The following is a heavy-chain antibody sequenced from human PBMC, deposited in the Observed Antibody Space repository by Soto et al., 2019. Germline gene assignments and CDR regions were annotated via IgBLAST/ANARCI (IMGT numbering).Heavy chain of an antibody. CDR3: ARHDRGYSYGYRDYGMDV. J-gene: IGHJ6*01. CDR2: IYPGDSDT. CDR1: GYSFTSYW. D-gene: IGHD5-18*01. Sequence: PVESVTISCEVSGYSFTSYWIGWVLQMPGKGLEWMGMIYPGDSDTRYSPSFQGQVTISADKSISTAYLQWSSLKASDTAMYYCARHDRGYSYGYRDYGMDVWGQGTTVTVSS. V-gene: IGHV5-51*01.